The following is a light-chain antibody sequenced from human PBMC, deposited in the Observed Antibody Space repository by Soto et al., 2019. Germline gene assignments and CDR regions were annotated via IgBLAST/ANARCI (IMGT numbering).Light chain of an antibody. J-gene: IGKJ1*01. CDR2: DAS. Sequence: DIQMTQSPSTLSASVGQRVTITFRASQGISTWLAWYQQKPGKAPKLLIFDASSLQSGVPSRFSGSGSGTEFTLTIRSLQPDDFATYYCQQYNSYWGTFGQGTKVDIK. V-gene: IGKV1-5*01. CDR1: QGISTW. CDR3: QQYNSYWGT.